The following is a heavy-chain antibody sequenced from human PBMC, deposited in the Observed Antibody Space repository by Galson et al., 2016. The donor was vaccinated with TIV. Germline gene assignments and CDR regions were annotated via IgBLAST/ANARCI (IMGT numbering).Heavy chain of an antibody. CDR3: ARASSGNYYSAPDY. CDR2: IIPIIDIG. J-gene: IGHJ4*02. Sequence: SVKVSCKASGGTLNSYTISWVRLAPGQGLEWMGRIIPIIDIGNSAKKFQGRVTITADISTSTVYMELSSLRSEDTAVYYCARASSGNYYSAPDYWGQGSLVTVSS. CDR1: GGTLNSYT. V-gene: IGHV1-69*02. D-gene: IGHD3-10*01.